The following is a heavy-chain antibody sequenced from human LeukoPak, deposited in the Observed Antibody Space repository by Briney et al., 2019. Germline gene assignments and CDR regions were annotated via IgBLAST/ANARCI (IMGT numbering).Heavy chain of an antibody. CDR2: INHSGST. J-gene: IGHJ4*02. CDR3: ARVREYDYIWGSYRYYFDY. CDR1: GGSFSGYC. V-gene: IGHV4-34*01. Sequence: SETLSLTCAVYGGSFSGYCWSWIRQPPGKGLEWIGEINHSGSTNYNPSLKSRVTISVDTSKNQFSLKLSSVTAADTAVYYCARVREYDYIWGSYRYYFDYWGQGTLVTVSS. D-gene: IGHD3-16*02.